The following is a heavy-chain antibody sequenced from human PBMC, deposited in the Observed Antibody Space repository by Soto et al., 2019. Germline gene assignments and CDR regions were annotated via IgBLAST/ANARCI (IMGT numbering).Heavy chain of an antibody. CDR3: ARGWFGGGIRYGMDV. J-gene: IGHJ6*02. D-gene: IGHD3-10*01. V-gene: IGHV4-4*02. Sequence: QVQLQESGPGLVKPSGTLSLTCAVSGGSISSSNWWSWVRQPPGKGLGWIGEIYHSGSTNYNPSLKSRVSISVDKSKNQFSLMLSSVTAADTAVYYCARGWFGGGIRYGMDVWGQGTTVTVSS. CDR2: IYHSGST. CDR1: GGSISSSNW.